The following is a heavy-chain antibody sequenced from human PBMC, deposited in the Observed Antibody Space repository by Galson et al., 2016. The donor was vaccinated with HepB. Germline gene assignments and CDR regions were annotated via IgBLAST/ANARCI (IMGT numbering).Heavy chain of an antibody. V-gene: IGHV4-34*01. Sequence: ETLSLTCTVYSGSFSGYSWSWIRQPPGKGLEWIGEVNHSGSTNYNPSLKSRVTVSVDTTKMRFSLNMRSVTAADTAVYYCVREKQFGSGPFGMDVWGQGTTITVSS. CDR2: VNHSGST. CDR3: VREKQFGSGPFGMDV. J-gene: IGHJ6*02. CDR1: SGSFSGYS. D-gene: IGHD3-10*01.